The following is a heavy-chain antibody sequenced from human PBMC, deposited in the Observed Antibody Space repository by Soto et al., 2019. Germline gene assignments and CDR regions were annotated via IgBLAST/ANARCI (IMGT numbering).Heavy chain of an antibody. CDR3: ARDGPTDTAMVSDYYYGMDV. J-gene: IGHJ6*02. CDR2: IYHSGST. CDR1: GGSISSSNW. D-gene: IGHD5-18*01. Sequence: SETLSLTCAVSGGSISSSNWWSWVRQPPGKGLEWIGEIYHSGSTNYNPSLKSRVTISVDKSKNQFSLKLSSVTAADTAVYYCARDGPTDTAMVSDYYYGMDVWGQGTTVTVSS. V-gene: IGHV4-4*02.